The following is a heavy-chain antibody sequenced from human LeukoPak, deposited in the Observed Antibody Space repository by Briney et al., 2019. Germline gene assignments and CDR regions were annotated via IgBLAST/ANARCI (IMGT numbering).Heavy chain of an antibody. J-gene: IGHJ4*02. CDR3: ARGALLKYQLAIDY. CDR1: GFTFDDYG. D-gene: IGHD2-2*01. V-gene: IGHV3-7*05. CDR2: INQDGSET. Sequence: GGSLRLSCAASGFTFDDYGMTWVRQAPGKGLEWVANINQDGSETYYVDSVKGRFTIFRDNAESSLYLQMNSLRAEDTAMYYCARGALLKYQLAIDYWGLGTLVTVSS.